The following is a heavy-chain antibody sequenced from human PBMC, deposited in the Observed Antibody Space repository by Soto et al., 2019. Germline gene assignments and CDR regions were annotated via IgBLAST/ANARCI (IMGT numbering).Heavy chain of an antibody. CDR1: GGSISTYS. CDR3: ARGTRATQYYYYFYGMDV. V-gene: IGHV4-59*01. J-gene: IGHJ6*02. CDR2: ISYSGST. Sequence: PSETLSLTCTVSGGSISTYSWTWVRQAPGKGLEWIGYISYSGSTTYNPSLKSRLIILLNTSKKQFSLKLSSVTAADTAVYYCARGTRATQYYYYFYGMDVWGQGTTVTVSS.